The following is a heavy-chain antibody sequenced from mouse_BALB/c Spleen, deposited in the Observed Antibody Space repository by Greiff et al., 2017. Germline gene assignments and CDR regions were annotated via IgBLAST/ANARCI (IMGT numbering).Heavy chain of an antibody. CDR2: ISDGGSYT. D-gene: IGHD2-10*02. Sequence: DVKLVESGGGLVKPGGSLKLSCAASGFTFSDYYMYWVRQTPEKRLEWVATISDGGSYTYYPDSVKGRFTISRDNAKNNLYLQMSSLKSEDTAMYYCARERSMVTTDYAMDYWGQGTSVTVSS. V-gene: IGHV5-4*02. CDR1: GFTFSDYY. CDR3: ARERSMVTTDYAMDY. J-gene: IGHJ4*01.